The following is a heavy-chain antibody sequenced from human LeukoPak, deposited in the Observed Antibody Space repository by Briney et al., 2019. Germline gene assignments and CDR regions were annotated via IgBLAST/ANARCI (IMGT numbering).Heavy chain of an antibody. CDR3: ARETHLDNYYDSSGYYYLPRYYYYYYMDV. CDR2: IYHSGST. D-gene: IGHD3-22*01. V-gene: IGHV4-38-2*02. J-gene: IGHJ6*03. CDR1: GYSISSGYY. Sequence: SPSETLSLTCTVSGYSISSGYYWGWIRQPPGKGLEWIGSIYHSGSTYYNPSLKSRVTISVDTSKNQFSLKLSSVTAADTAVYYCARETHLDNYYDSSGYYYLPRYYYYYYMDVWGKGTTVIVSS.